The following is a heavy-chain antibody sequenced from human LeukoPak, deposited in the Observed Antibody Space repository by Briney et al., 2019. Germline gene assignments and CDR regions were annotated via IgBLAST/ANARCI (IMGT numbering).Heavy chain of an antibody. CDR1: GSTLTTTS. V-gene: IGHV3-21*01. Sequence: PGGSLRPSCAALGSTLTTTSMAWFGRAPEKGLEWVSSISSGSASIYYADSVKGRFTISRDNAKNSLYLQMNSLRAEGTAVYYCSRSYDSSGYIYFDYWGQGALVTVSS. CDR3: SRSYDSSGYIYFDY. CDR2: ISSGSASI. D-gene: IGHD3-22*01. J-gene: IGHJ4*02.